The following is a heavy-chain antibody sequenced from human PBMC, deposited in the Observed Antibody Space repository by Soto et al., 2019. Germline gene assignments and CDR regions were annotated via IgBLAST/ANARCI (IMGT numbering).Heavy chain of an antibody. V-gene: IGHV4-59*01. CDR3: VRRAVAVDALREDNWFDP. CDR1: GASISSYY. CDR2: IYYNGNT. D-gene: IGHD2-8*02. J-gene: IGHJ5*02. Sequence: QVQLQESGPGLVKPSETLSLTCTVSGASISSYYWNWIRQSPGKGLEWIGHIYYNGNTKYNPFLESRLTISVDTSKNQFSLELNSVTAADTAVYFCVRRAVAVDALREDNWFDPWGQGTLVTVSS.